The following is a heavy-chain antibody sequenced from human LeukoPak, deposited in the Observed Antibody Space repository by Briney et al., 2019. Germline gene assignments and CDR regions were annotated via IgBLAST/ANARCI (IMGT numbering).Heavy chain of an antibody. Sequence: PGASVKVSCKASGYTFTSYGISWVRQAPGQGLEWMGWISAYNGNTNYAQKLQGRVTMTTDTSTSTAYMELRSLRSEDTAVYYCARAGTIFGVVINYYYYGMDVWGQGTTVTVSS. J-gene: IGHJ6*02. CDR1: GYTFTSYG. CDR2: ISAYNGNT. V-gene: IGHV1-18*01. CDR3: ARAGTIFGVVINYYYYGMDV. D-gene: IGHD3-3*01.